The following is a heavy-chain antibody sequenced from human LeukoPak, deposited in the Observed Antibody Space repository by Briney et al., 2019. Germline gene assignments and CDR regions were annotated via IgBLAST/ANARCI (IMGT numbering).Heavy chain of an antibody. J-gene: IGHJ2*01. Sequence: GGSLRLSCAASGFTFSSYAMSWVCQAPGKGLEWVSAISGSGGSTYYADSVKGRFTISRDNSKNTLYLQMNSLRAEDTAVYYCAKVPDSSGYYWGYFDLWGRGTLVTVSS. CDR2: ISGSGGST. CDR3: AKVPDSSGYYWGYFDL. D-gene: IGHD3-22*01. V-gene: IGHV3-23*01. CDR1: GFTFSSYA.